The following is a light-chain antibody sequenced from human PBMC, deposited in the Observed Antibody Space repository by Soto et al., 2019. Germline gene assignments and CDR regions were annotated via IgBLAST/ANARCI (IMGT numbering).Light chain of an antibody. V-gene: IGLV2-8*01. J-gene: IGLJ2*01. CDR2: EVY. CDR1: STDIGGYNY. Sequence: QSALTQPPSASGSPGQSVTISCTGTSTDIGGYNYVSWYQQQPGKAPTLLIYEVYKRPSGVPDRFSGSKSGNTASLTVSGLQGDDEADYYRTSFARSKDPCVVFGGGTKLTVL. CDR3: TSFARSKDPCVV.